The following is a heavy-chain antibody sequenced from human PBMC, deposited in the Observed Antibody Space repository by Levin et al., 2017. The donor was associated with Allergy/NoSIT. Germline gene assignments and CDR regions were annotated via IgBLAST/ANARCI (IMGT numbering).Heavy chain of an antibody. J-gene: IGHJ5*02. CDR2: IYYSGST. Sequence: SQTLSLTCTVSGGSISSYYWSWIRQPPGKGLEWIGYIYYSGSTNYNPSLKSRVTISVDTSKNQFSLKLSSVTAADTAVYYCARAGCSSTSCYESYNWFDPWGQGTLVTVSS. CDR1: GGSISSYY. V-gene: IGHV4-59*01. D-gene: IGHD2-2*01. CDR3: ARAGCSSTSCYESYNWFDP.